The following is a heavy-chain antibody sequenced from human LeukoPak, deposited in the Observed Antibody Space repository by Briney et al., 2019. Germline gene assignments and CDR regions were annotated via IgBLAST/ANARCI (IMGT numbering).Heavy chain of an antibody. V-gene: IGHV4-34*01. CDR2: ISHDESA. J-gene: IGHJ4*02. Sequence: SETLSLTSAVYGGSFSGFHWSWIRQSPGKGLQWIGEISHDESANYNPSLKSRVTISVDTSKNQFSLKLRSVTAADTAVYYCARVNLLGYCTNGVCPGGGLPFDYWGQGTLVTVSS. CDR3: ARVNLLGYCTNGVCPGGGLPFDY. D-gene: IGHD2-8*01. CDR1: GGSFSGFH.